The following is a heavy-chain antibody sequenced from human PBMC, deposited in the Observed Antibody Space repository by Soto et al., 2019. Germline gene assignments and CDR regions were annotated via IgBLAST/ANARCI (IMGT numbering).Heavy chain of an antibody. CDR1: GYTFTNHG. V-gene: IGHV1-18*01. J-gene: IGHJ4*02. CDR3: ARDLYPLAYYFDY. Sequence: QVQLVHSGAEVKKPGASVKVSCKASGYTFTNHGISWVRQAPGQGLEWLGWISGHNGNTKYAQRLKGRVTMTKETSTSTSYMELRSLKSDDTAVYYCARDLYPLAYYFDYWGQGTLVTVSS. CDR2: ISGHNGNT.